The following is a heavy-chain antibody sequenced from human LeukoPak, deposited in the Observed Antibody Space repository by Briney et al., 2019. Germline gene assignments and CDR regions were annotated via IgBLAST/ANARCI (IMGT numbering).Heavy chain of an antibody. CDR2: IWYDGSNK. V-gene: IGHV3-33*01. Sequence: GGSLRPSCAPSGFTFSNYGMLWVRQAPGKGLEWVAVIWYDGSNKYYADSVKGRFTISRDNSKNTLYLQMNSLRAEDTAAYYCARDSGYHLDYWGQGTLVTVSS. CDR1: GFTFSNYG. CDR3: ARDSGYHLDY. J-gene: IGHJ4*02. D-gene: IGHD3-22*01.